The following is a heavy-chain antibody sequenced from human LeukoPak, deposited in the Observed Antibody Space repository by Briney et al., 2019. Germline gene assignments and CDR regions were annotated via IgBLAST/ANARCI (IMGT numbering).Heavy chain of an antibody. CDR1: GFTISSYE. Sequence: GGSLRLSCAASGFTISSYEMNWVRQAPGKGLEWVSYISSSGSTIYYADSVKGRFTISRDNAKNSLYLQMNSLRAEDTAVYYCATTPGYCSGGSCYRGDSKDYYHYWGQGTLVTVSS. CDR3: ATTPGYCSGGSCYRGDSKDYYHY. CDR2: ISSSGSTI. V-gene: IGHV3-48*03. J-gene: IGHJ4*02. D-gene: IGHD2-15*01.